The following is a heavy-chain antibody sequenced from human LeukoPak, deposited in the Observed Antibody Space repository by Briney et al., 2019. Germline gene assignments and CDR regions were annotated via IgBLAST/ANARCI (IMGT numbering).Heavy chain of an antibody. CDR2: ISGSGGST. CDR1: GFTFSSYA. J-gene: IGHJ4*02. Sequence: PGGSLRLSCAAPGFTFSSYAMSWVRQAPGKGLEWVSAISGSGGSTYYADSVKGRFTISRDNSKNTLYLQMNSLRAEDTAVYYCAKAPKRGIAVAGTLGYWGQGTLVTVSS. D-gene: IGHD6-19*01. V-gene: IGHV3-23*01. CDR3: AKAPKRGIAVAGTLGY.